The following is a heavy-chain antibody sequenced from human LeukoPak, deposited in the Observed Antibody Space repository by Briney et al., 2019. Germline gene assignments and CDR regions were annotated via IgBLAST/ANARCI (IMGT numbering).Heavy chain of an antibody. D-gene: IGHD2-2*01. CDR1: GGTFSSYA. Sequence: GASVKVSCKASGGTFSSYAISWVRQAPGQGLEWMGGIIPIFGTANYAQKFQGRVTITTDESTSTAYMELSSLRSEDTAVYYCARVKASHRQDAFDIWGQGTMVTVSP. CDR2: IIPIFGTA. CDR3: ARVKASHRQDAFDI. V-gene: IGHV1-69*05. J-gene: IGHJ3*02.